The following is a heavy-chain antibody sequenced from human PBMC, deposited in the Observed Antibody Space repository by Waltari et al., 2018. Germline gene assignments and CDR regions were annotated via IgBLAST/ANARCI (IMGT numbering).Heavy chain of an antibody. CDR1: GFTFSSYA. D-gene: IGHD1-26*01. CDR3: AHGPYWELLFGY. Sequence: EVQLVESGGGLIQPGGSLRLSCAASGFTFSSYARSWVRQSPGKGLEWVSAISGSGGSTYYADSVKGRFTISRDNSKNTLYLQMNSLRAEDTAVYYCAHGPYWELLFGYWGQGTLVTVSS. CDR2: ISGSGGST. V-gene: IGHV3-23*04. J-gene: IGHJ4*02.